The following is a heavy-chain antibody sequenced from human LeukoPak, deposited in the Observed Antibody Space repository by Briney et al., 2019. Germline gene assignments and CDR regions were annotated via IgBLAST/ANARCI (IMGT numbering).Heavy chain of an antibody. D-gene: IGHD6-19*01. CDR1: GYTFTGYY. CDR2: INPNSGGT. CDR3: ARVGGPGYSSGWYGY. Sequence: ASVKASCKASGYTFTGYYMHWVRQAPGQGLEWMGWINPNSGGTNYAQKFQGRVTMTRDTSISTAYMELSRLRPDDTAVYYCARVGGPGYSSGWYGYWGQGTTVTVSS. J-gene: IGHJ6*02. V-gene: IGHV1-2*02.